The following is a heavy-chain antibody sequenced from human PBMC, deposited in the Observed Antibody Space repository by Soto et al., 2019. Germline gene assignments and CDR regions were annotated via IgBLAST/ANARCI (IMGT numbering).Heavy chain of an antibody. CDR2: IIPILGIA. CDR3: ARMVVAATRYLADFDY. CDR1: GGTFSSYT. J-gene: IGHJ4*02. Sequence: QVQLVQSGAEVKKPGSSVKVSCKASGGTFSSYTISWVRQAPGQGLEWMGRIIPILGIANYAQKFQGRVKITANKSTSTAYMELSSLRSEDTTVYYCARMVVAATRYLADFDYWGQGPLFTVSS. V-gene: IGHV1-69*02. D-gene: IGHD2-15*01.